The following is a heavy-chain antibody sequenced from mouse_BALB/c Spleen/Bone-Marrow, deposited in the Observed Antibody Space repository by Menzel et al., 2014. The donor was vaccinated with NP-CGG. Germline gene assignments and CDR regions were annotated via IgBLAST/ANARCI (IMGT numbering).Heavy chain of an antibody. Sequence: EVQLQQSGAELVKPGASVKLSRTASGFNIKDTYMHWVKQRPEQGPEWIGRIDPANGNTKYDPKFQGKATITADTSSNTAYLQLSSLTSEDTAVYYCASYYYGSSRFAYWGQGTLVTVSA. CDR1: GFNIKDTY. D-gene: IGHD1-1*01. J-gene: IGHJ3*01. CDR3: ASYYYGSSRFAY. CDR2: IDPANGNT. V-gene: IGHV14-3*02.